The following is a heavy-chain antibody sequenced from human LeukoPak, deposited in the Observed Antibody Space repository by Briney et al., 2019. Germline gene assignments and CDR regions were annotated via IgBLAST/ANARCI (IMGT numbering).Heavy chain of an antibody. CDR3: TLTTFGVVYYFDY. Sequence: PGRSLRLFCATSGFTFSSYAMHWVRQAPGKGLEWVALISHDGINQYYADSVKGRFIISRDNSKNTLYLQLNSLRLEDTAVYYCTLTTFGVVYYFDYWGQGTLVTVSS. CDR2: ISHDGINQ. CDR1: GFTFSSYA. J-gene: IGHJ4*02. D-gene: IGHD1/OR15-1a*01. V-gene: IGHV3-30*04.